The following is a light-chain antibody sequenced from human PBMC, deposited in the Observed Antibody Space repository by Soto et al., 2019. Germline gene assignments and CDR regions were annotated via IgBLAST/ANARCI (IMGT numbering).Light chain of an antibody. J-gene: IGLJ3*02. CDR2: DVT. Sequence: QSALTQPRSVSGSPGQSVTISCTGTSSDVGRYEYVSWYQQHPGKAPKLIIYDVTERPAGVPDGFSGSKSGNTASLTISGLQAEDEADFYCATWEDNLTARVFGGGTKLTVL. CDR1: SSDVGRYEY. CDR3: ATWEDNLTARV. V-gene: IGLV2-11*01.